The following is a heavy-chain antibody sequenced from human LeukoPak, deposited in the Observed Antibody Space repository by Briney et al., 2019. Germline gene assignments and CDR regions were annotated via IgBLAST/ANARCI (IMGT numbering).Heavy chain of an antibody. J-gene: IGHJ6*04. CDR2: IYYSGST. V-gene: IGHV4-39*07. Sequence: SETLSLTCTVSGGSISSSSYYWGWIRQPPGKGLEWIGSIYYSGSTYYNPSLKSRVTISVDTSKNQFSLKLSSVTAADTAVYYCAREGYCSSTSCYDHPVWGKGTTVTVSS. CDR1: GGSISSSSYY. CDR3: AREGYCSSTSCYDHPV. D-gene: IGHD2-2*01.